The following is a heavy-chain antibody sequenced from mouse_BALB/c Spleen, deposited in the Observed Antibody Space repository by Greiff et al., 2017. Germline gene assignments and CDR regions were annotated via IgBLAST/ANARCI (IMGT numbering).Heavy chain of an antibody. D-gene: IGHD2-3*01. J-gene: IGHJ2*01. CDR3: ARESYDGYYAYFDY. CDR1: GFSLTSYG. V-gene: IGHV2-9*02. CDR2: IWAGGST. Sequence: QVQLKESGPGLVAPSQSLSITCTVSGFSLTSYGVHWVRQPPGKGLEWLGVIWAGGSTNYNSALMSRLSISKDNSKSQVFLKMNSLQTDDTAMYYCARESYDGYYAYFDYWGQGTTLTVSS.